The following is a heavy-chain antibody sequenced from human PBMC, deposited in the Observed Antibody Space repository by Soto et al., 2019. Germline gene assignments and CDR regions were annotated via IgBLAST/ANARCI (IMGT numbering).Heavy chain of an antibody. CDR3: ARSGSGTAMVTLYYYYYYGMDV. Sequence: SETLSLTCTVSGGSISSGGYYWSWIRQHPGKGLEWIGYIYYSGSTYYNPSLKSRVTIPVDTSKNQFSLKLSSVTAADTAVYYCARSGSGTAMVTLYYYYYYGMDVWGQGTTVTVSS. D-gene: IGHD5-18*01. CDR1: GGSISSGGYY. CDR2: IYYSGST. J-gene: IGHJ6*02. V-gene: IGHV4-31*03.